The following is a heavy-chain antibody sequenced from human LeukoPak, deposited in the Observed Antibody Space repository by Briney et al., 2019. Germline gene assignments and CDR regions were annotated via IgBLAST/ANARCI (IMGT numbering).Heavy chain of an antibody. J-gene: IGHJ3*02. V-gene: IGHV4-39*01. CDR3: ARAYYYASSAFDI. CDR2: IYYGGST. D-gene: IGHD3-22*01. CDR1: GGSISSNTYY. Sequence: SETLSLTCTVSGGSISSNTYYWDWIRQPPGMGLECIGSIYYGGSTYYNPSLKSRVIISVDTSKNQFSLKLSSVTAADTAVYYCARAYYYASSAFDIWGQGTMVTVSS.